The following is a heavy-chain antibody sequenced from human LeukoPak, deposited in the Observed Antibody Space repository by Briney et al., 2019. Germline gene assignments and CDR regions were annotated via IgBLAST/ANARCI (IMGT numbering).Heavy chain of an antibody. CDR1: GYSFTSYW. Sequence: GESLRISCKGSGYSFTSYWISWVRQMPGKGLEWMGRIDPSDSYTNYSPSFQGHVTISADKSISTAYLQWSSLKASDTAMYYCARFQYCSGGSCYNYFDHWGQGTLVTVSS. J-gene: IGHJ4*02. CDR2: IDPSDSYT. V-gene: IGHV5-10-1*01. CDR3: ARFQYCSGGSCYNYFDH. D-gene: IGHD2-15*01.